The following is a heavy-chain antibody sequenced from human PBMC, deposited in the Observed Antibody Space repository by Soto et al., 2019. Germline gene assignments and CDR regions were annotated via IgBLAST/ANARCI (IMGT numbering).Heavy chain of an antibody. CDR3: GRGIKYGDCSRWFDP. Sequence: ASVKVSCKASGYTFTSYDINWVRQATGQGFEYLGWMNPNSGNTGYVKKFQGRVTMTRDTSMSTAYMELSSLRSEDTAVYYFGRGIKYGDCSRWFDPWGPGTLVTFSS. V-gene: IGHV1-8*01. CDR2: MNPNSGNT. D-gene: IGHD2-21*02. J-gene: IGHJ5*02. CDR1: GYTFTSYD.